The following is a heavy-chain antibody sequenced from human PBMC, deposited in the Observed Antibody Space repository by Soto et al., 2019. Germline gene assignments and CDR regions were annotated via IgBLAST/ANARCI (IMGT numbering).Heavy chain of an antibody. CDR2: IHPIFGAP. D-gene: IGHD2-2*02. CDR1: GGTFSSFT. CDR3: ATYTDDAFDS. Sequence: QVQLVQSGPEVKKPGSSVKVSCKASGGTFSSFTINWVRQAPGQGLQGVGGIHPIFGAPNYAQNFQGRVTITADKTTTTAYMELSSLRSEDTPAYFCATYTDDAFDSWGQGTMVTVSS. V-gene: IGHV1-69*06. J-gene: IGHJ3*02.